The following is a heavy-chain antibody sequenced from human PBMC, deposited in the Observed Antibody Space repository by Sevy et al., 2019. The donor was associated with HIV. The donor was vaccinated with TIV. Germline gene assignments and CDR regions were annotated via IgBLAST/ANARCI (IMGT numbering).Heavy chain of an antibody. CDR2: IKQDGSEK. J-gene: IGHJ4*02. CDR1: GFTFSSYW. CDR3: ARDQLTAGSSTSFDY. Sequence: GGSLRLSCAASGFTFSSYWMSWVRQAPGKGLEWVANIKQDGSEKYYVDSVKGRITISRDNAKNSLYLQMNSMGAEDTAVYYCARDQLTAGSSTSFDYWGQGTLVTVSS. D-gene: IGHD6-13*01. V-gene: IGHV3-7*03.